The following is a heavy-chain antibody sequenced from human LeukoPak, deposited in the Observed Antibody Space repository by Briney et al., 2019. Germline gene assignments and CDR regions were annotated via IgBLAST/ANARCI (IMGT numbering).Heavy chain of an antibody. CDR1: AFTFIKNS. D-gene: IGHD1-26*01. CDR2: ISYDGTSK. CDR3: ARDHESGSFCGYFDY. J-gene: IGHJ4*02. Sequence: GGSLRLSCAASAFTFIKNSTHWVRPAPGGGLEWVGVISYDGTSKHYTGSVKGRFTISRDNSKNTLYLQMNSLRAEDTAVYYCARDHESGSFCGYFDYWGQGTLVTVSS. V-gene: IGHV3-30*04.